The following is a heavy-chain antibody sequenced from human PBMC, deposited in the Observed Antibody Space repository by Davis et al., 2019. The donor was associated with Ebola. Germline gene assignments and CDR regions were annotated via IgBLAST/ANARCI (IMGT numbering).Heavy chain of an antibody. CDR3: ARVVTMIVVT. D-gene: IGHD3-22*01. Sequence: GGSLRLSCAASGFIFSTYSMNWVRQAPGKGLEWVSYISSRSTTIYYADSVKGRFTISRDNAKNSLYLQMNSLRAEDTAVYYCARVVTMIVVTWGQGTLVTVSS. CDR2: ISSRSTTI. V-gene: IGHV3-48*01. J-gene: IGHJ4*02. CDR1: GFIFSTYS.